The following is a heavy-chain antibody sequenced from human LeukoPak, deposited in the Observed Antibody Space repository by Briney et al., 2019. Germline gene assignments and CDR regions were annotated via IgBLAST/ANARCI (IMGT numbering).Heavy chain of an antibody. J-gene: IGHJ4*02. CDR2: IYTSGST. CDR1: GGSISSYY. V-gene: IGHV4-4*07. Sequence: PSETLSLTCTVSGGSISSYYWSWIRQPAGKGLEWIGRIYTSGSTNYNPSLKSRVTMSVDTSKNQFSLKLSSVTAADTAVYYCARGVSDYSYFARYYFDYWGQGTLVTVSS. CDR3: ARGVSDYSYFARYYFDY. D-gene: IGHD4-11*01.